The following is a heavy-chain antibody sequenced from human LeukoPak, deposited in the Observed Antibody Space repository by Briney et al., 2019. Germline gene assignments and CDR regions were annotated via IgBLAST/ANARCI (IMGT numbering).Heavy chain of an antibody. D-gene: IGHD2-21*02. CDR3: AKDSGKGNDFFDY. Sequence: GGSLRLSCAASGFTFDDYTMHWVRQAPGKGLEWVSLISWDGGRAYCADSVKGRFTISRDNSKKSLYLQMNFLRTEDTALYYCAKDSGKGNDFFDYWGQGTLVTVSS. V-gene: IGHV3-43*01. CDR2: ISWDGGRA. J-gene: IGHJ4*02. CDR1: GFTFDDYT.